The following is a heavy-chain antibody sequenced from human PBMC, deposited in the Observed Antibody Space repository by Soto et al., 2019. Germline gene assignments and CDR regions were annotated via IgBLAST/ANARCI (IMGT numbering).Heavy chain of an antibody. CDR3: AKTGATAAFDI. V-gene: IGHV3-30*18. CDR1: GFTFSSYG. J-gene: IGHJ3*02. CDR2: ISYDGSSK. D-gene: IGHD1-7*01. Sequence: PGGSLRLSCAASGFTFSSYGMHWVRQAPGKGLEWVAVISYDGSSKYYADSVKGRFTISRDNSKNTLYLQMNSLRAEDTAVYYCAKTGATAAFDIWGQGTMVTVSS.